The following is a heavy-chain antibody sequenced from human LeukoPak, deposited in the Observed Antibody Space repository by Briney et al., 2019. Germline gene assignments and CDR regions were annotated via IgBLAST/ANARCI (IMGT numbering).Heavy chain of an antibody. CDR1: GFSFSNYW. D-gene: IGHD3-3*02. J-gene: IGHJ4*02. CDR3: ARDLRSISQYDPFDH. Sequence: QTGGSLRLSYAASGFSFSNYWMNWVRQAPGKGLEWVANIDKDGRKQFYVDSVKGRFTISRDNAKNSVYLQMNSLRAEDTGIYYCARDLRSISQYDPFDHWGQGTLVTVSS. CDR2: IDKDGRKQ. V-gene: IGHV3-7*01.